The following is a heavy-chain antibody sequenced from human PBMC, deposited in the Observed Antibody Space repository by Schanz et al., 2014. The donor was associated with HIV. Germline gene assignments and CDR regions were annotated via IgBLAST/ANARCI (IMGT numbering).Heavy chain of an antibody. CDR1: GFTFSSYG. Sequence: QVQLVESGGGVVQPGRSLRLSCAASGFTFSSYGMHWVRQAPGKGLEWVAVIWDDGSNKHYADSGKGRFTISRDNSKNTLYLQMNSLRADDTAVYYCARDPDPYRLSHSWPHWGQGTLVTVSS. CDR2: IWDDGSNK. V-gene: IGHV3-33*01. D-gene: IGHD6-13*01. CDR3: ARDPDPYRLSHSWPH. J-gene: IGHJ4*02.